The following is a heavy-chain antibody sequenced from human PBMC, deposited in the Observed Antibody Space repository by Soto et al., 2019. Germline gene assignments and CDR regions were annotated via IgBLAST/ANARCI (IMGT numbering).Heavy chain of an antibody. CDR3: AREGGDYGGVGGWFDP. D-gene: IGHD4-17*01. Sequence: QVQLVQSGAEVKKPGSSVKVSCKASGGSFSSYGISWVRQAPGLGLEWMGWFIPMLGTADYAQKFQGRVTVTADESTNTAYLELSSLRSEDTAVYYCAREGGDYGGVGGWFDPWGQGTLVTVSS. CDR2: FIPMLGTA. V-gene: IGHV1-69*01. J-gene: IGHJ5*02. CDR1: GGSFSSYG.